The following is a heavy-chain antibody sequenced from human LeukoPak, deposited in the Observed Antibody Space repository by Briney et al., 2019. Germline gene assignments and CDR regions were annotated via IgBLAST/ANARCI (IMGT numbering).Heavy chain of an antibody. J-gene: IGHJ4*02. CDR1: GGSFSGYY. D-gene: IGHD4-17*01. CDR3: ARGGLRFLY. CDR2: INHSGST. V-gene: IGHV4-34*01. Sequence: SETLSLTCAVYGGSFSGYYWSWIRQPPGKGLEWIGEINHSGSTNYNPSLKSRVTISVDTSKNQFSLRLSSVTAADTAVYYCARGGLRFLYWGQGTLVTVSS.